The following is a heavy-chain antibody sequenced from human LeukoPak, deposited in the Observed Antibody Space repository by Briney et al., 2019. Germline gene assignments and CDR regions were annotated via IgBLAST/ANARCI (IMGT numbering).Heavy chain of an antibody. D-gene: IGHD6-19*01. CDR1: GFTFDDYG. Sequence: PGGSLRLSCAASGFTFDDYGMSWVRQAPGKGLEWVSGINWNGGSTGYADSVKGRFTISRDNSKNTLYLQMNSLRAEDTAVYYCARDPGIAVAGRRGHWFDPWGQGTLVTVSS. J-gene: IGHJ5*02. CDR2: INWNGGST. V-gene: IGHV3-20*04. CDR3: ARDPGIAVAGRRGHWFDP.